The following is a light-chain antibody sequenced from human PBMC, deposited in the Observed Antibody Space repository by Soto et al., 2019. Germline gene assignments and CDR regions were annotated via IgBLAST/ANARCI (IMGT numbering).Light chain of an antibody. CDR1: QSISNY. V-gene: IGKV1-39*01. CDR2: AAS. CDR3: QQSYRAPLT. J-gene: IGKJ4*01. Sequence: DIQMTQSPSSLSASVGDRVTITCRASQSISNYLNWYQQKPGKAPKFLIYAASNLQSGVPSRFSGSGSGTDFNLTISSLPPEDFATYYCQQSYRAPLTFGGGTKVEIK.